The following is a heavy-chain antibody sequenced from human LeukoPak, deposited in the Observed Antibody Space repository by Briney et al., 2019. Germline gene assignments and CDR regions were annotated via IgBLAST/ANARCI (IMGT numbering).Heavy chain of an antibody. D-gene: IGHD3-3*01. CDR2: ISSSGSTI. Sequence: KPGGSLRLSCAASGFTFSDYYMSWIRQAPGKGLEWVSYISSSGSTIYYADPVKGRFTISRDNAKNSLYLQMNSLRAEDTAVYYCARCGSLEWLLYRYMDVWGKGTTVTVSS. J-gene: IGHJ6*03. V-gene: IGHV3-11*01. CDR1: GFTFSDYY. CDR3: ARCGSLEWLLYRYMDV.